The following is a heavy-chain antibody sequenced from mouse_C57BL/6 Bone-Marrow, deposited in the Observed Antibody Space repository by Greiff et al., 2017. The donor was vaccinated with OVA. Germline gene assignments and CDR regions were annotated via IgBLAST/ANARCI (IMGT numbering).Heavy chain of an antibody. CDR2: IYPRSGNT. D-gene: IGHD2-2*01. CDR3: ARSGYGYYFDY. V-gene: IGHV1-81*01. Sequence: QVHVKQSGAELARPGASVKLSCKASGYTFTSYGISWVKQRTGQGLEWIGEIYPRSGNTYYNEKFKGKATLTADKSSSTAYMELRSLTSEDSAVYFCARSGYGYYFDYWGQGTTLTVSS. CDR1: GYTFTSYG. J-gene: IGHJ2*01.